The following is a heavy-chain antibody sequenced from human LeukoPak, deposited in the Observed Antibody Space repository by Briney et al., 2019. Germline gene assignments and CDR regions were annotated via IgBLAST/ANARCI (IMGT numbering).Heavy chain of an antibody. CDR2: INPNSGGT. D-gene: IGHD5-18*01. CDR3: AFGIQLWLRGARGAFDI. Sequence: ASVKVSCKACGYTFTGYYMHWVRQAPGQGLGWMGWINPNSGGTNYAQKFQGRVTMTRDTSISTAYMELSGLRSDDTAVYYCAFGIQLWLRGARGAFDIWGQGTMVTVSS. V-gene: IGHV1-2*02. J-gene: IGHJ3*02. CDR1: GYTFTGYY.